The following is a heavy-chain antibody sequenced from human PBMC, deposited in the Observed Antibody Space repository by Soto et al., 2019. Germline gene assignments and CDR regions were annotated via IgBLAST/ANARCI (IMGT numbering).Heavy chain of an antibody. V-gene: IGHV3-13*01. CDR2: IGTAGDT. Sequence: GGSLRLSCAASGFTFSSYDMHWVRQATGKGLEWVSAIGTAGDTYYPGSVKGRFTISRENAKNSLYLQMNSLRAGDTAVYYCARGMPTALPIFGVVTYAFDIWGQGTMVTVSS. J-gene: IGHJ3*02. CDR3: ARGMPTALPIFGVVTYAFDI. D-gene: IGHD3-3*01. CDR1: GFTFSSYD.